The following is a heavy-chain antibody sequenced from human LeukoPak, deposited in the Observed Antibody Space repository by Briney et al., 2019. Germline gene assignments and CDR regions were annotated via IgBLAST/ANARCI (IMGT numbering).Heavy chain of an antibody. V-gene: IGHV3-11*03. CDR3: ARLHSSTLDY. Sequence: KPGGSLRLSCAAFGFTFSDYYMSWIRQAPGKGLEWVSYMRSSYTNYADSVKGRFTISRDIAKNSLYLQMNSLRAEDTAVYYCARLHSSTLDYWGQGTLVTVSS. J-gene: IGHJ4*02. CDR2: MRSSYT. D-gene: IGHD6-13*01. CDR1: GFTFSDYY.